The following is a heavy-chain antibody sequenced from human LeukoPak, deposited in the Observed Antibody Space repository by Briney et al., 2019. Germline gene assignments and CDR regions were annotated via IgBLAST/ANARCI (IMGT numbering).Heavy chain of an antibody. CDR2: IYYSGST. D-gene: IGHD1-14*01. J-gene: IGHJ4*02. CDR3: ARGVAGRTLYY. Sequence: SETLSLTCTVSGGSISSYYWSWIRQPPGKGLEWIGYIYYSGSTNYNPSLKSRVTISVDTSKNQFSLKLSSVTAADTAVYYCARGVAGRTLYYWGQGTLVTVSS. V-gene: IGHV4-59*12. CDR1: GGSISSYY.